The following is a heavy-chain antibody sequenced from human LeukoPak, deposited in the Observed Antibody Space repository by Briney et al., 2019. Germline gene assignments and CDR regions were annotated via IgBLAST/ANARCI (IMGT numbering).Heavy chain of an antibody. J-gene: IGHJ4*02. Sequence: TGGSLRLSCAASGFTFSIYGMHWVRQAPGKGLEWVAVIWYDGSNKYYADSVKGRFSISRDNSKNTLYLQMNSLRAEDTAVYYCARDPLFSSGYYGFYYFDYWGQGTLVTVSS. V-gene: IGHV3-33*01. CDR1: GFTFSIYG. CDR2: IWYDGSNK. D-gene: IGHD3-22*01. CDR3: ARDPLFSSGYYGFYYFDY.